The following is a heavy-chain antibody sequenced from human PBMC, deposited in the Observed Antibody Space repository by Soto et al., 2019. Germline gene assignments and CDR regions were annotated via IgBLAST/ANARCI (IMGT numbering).Heavy chain of an antibody. D-gene: IGHD3-9*01. CDR1: GFTFSSYA. CDR3: AKSSSSGYYDILTGYYIPSDWFDP. V-gene: IGHV3-23*01. Sequence: GSLRLSCAASGFTFSSYAMSWVRQAPGKGLEWVSAISGSGGSTYYADSVKGRFTISRDNSKNTLYLQMNSLRAEDTAVYYCAKSSSSGYYDILTGYYIPSDWFDPWGQGTLVTVSS. J-gene: IGHJ5*02. CDR2: ISGSGGST.